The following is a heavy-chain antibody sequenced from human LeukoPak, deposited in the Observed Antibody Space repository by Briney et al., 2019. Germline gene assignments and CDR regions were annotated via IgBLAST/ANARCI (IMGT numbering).Heavy chain of an antibody. D-gene: IGHD6-13*01. CDR1: GGSISTFY. CDR2: IFTSGST. V-gene: IGHV4-4*07. Sequence: SETLSLTCTVSGGSISTFYWSWIRQPAGKGLEWIGRIFTSGSTNYNPSLKSRVTMSVDTSKNQFSLKLSSVTAADTAVYYCARVRGSSWNAGYYYHYMDVWGKGTTVTISS. J-gene: IGHJ6*03. CDR3: ARVRGSSWNAGYYYHYMDV.